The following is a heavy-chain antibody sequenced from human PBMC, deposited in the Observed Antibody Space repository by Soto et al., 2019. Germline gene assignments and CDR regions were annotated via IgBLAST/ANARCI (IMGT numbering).Heavy chain of an antibody. CDR3: ARDRVYYYDSSGYYNFDF. V-gene: IGHV3-30-3*01. Sequence: QVQLMESGGGVVQPGRSLRVSCAASGFTFSHYAMHWVRQAPGKGLEWVAVVSYDGTKQFYADSVKGRFTISRDSSKSTLYLQMNNLRDEDTAVYYCARDRVYYYDSSGYYNFDFWGQGTLVTVSS. CDR1: GFTFSHYA. J-gene: IGHJ4*02. D-gene: IGHD3-22*01. CDR2: VSYDGTKQ.